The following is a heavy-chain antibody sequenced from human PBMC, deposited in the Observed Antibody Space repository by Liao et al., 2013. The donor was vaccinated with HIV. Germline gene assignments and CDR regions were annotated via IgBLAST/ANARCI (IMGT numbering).Heavy chain of an antibody. CDR1: GGSINSGSYY. D-gene: IGHD3-10*01. J-gene: IGHJ4*02. V-gene: IGHV4-61*02. CDR3: ARGRWFGELAFDS. CDR2: ISNSGNT. Sequence: QVQLQESGPGLVKPSQTLSLTCTVSGGSINSGSYYWNWIRLPAGKGLEWIGRISNSGNTNYNPSLKSRITISRDTSGNNFSLKLNSVTAADTAIYYCARGRWFGELAFDSWGQGTLVTVSS.